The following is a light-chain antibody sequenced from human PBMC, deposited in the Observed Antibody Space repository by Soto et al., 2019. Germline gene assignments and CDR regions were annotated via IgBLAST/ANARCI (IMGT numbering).Light chain of an antibody. CDR2: GAS. Sequence: EIVMTQSPATLSVSPGVRATLSCRASQSVSSNLAWYQQKPGQAPRLLIYGASTRATGIPARFSGSGSGTEFTLTISSLQSEDFATYYCQQYNSYSWTFGQGTKVEIK. V-gene: IGKV3-15*01. J-gene: IGKJ1*01. CDR1: QSVSSN. CDR3: QQYNSYSWT.